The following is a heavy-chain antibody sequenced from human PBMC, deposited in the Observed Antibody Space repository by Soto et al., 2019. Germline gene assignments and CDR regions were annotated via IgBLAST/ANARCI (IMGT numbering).Heavy chain of an antibody. Sequence: QVQLVQSGAEVKKPGSSVKVSCKASGGSLSNYGISWVRQAPGQGLEWMGAIIPVFGTPNYEQKFQDRVTITADESTTTVYMEVRSLTSEDTAVYYCARGDATKIVVTTYYGMDVWGQGTTVTVSS. D-gene: IGHD3-22*01. CDR2: IIPVFGTP. CDR3: ARGDATKIVVTTYYGMDV. J-gene: IGHJ6*02. V-gene: IGHV1-69*12. CDR1: GGSLSNYG.